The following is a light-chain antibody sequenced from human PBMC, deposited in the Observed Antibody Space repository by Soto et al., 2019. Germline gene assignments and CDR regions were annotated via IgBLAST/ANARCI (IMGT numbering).Light chain of an antibody. CDR3: RHYNDCPPIT. V-gene: IGKV3-20*01. CDR1: QIIMRKY. J-gene: IGKJ5*01. CDR2: YAA. Sequence: LLTQSPCTLSLSPGARATLSCRASQIIMRKYLACYQQRFGQDPRLVIYYAARRATGGLDRLSGGGAAGEVSTTTSSRQHPDFAAYYCRHYNDCPPITFGQGTRLEIK.